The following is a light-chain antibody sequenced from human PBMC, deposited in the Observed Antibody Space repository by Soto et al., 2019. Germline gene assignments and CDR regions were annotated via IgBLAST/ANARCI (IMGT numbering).Light chain of an antibody. CDR1: SSNIGAGYD. CDR2: ANI. CDR3: QSYDSSLSAL. Sequence: QTVVTQPPSVSGAPGQRVTISCTGSSSNIGAGYDVHWYQQVPGTAPKLLIYANINRPSGVPDRFSGSKSGTSASLAITGLQAEDEADYYCQSYDSSLSALFGTGTKFTFL. J-gene: IGLJ1*01. V-gene: IGLV1-40*01.